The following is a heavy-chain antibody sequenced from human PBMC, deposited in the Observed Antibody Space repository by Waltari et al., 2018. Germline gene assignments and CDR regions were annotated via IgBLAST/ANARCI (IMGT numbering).Heavy chain of an antibody. CDR2: IYHSGST. V-gene: IGHV4-38-2*01. J-gene: IGHJ2*01. CDR1: GYSISRGYY. Sequence: QVQLQESDPGLVKPSETLSLTCAVSGYSISRGYYWGWIRQPPGKGLEWIGSIYHSGSTYYNPSLKSRVTISVDTAKNQFSLKLSSVTAADTAVYYCARYSQQLVLKALFNWYFDLWGRGTLVTVSS. D-gene: IGHD6-13*01. CDR3: ARYSQQLVLKALFNWYFDL.